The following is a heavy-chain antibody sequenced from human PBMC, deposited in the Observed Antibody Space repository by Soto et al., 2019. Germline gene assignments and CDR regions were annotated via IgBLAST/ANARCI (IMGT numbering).Heavy chain of an antibody. CDR2: ISNDGSDK. Sequence: QVQLVESGGGVVQPGRSLRLSCAASGFTFNNCGMHWVRQAPGKGLEWVAVISNDGSDKYYADSVKGRLTISRDNSKDTLYLQMNSLRAEDTAVYYCAKDQGIAASHGINWGQGTMVTVSS. D-gene: IGHD6-13*01. V-gene: IGHV3-30*18. J-gene: IGHJ3*01. CDR1: GFTFNNCG. CDR3: AKDQGIAASHGIN.